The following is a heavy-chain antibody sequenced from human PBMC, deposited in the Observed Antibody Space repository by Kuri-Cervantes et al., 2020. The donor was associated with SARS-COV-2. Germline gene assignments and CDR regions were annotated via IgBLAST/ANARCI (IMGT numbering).Heavy chain of an antibody. V-gene: IGHV3-74*01. J-gene: IGHJ6*03. Sequence: GGSLRLSCAASGFTFSRSWMLWVRQAPGKGLVWVSRINSDGSVTSYPDSVEGRFTISRDNAKNTLSLQMNSLSAEDTAVYFCARVETSHYSSYYMDVWDKGTTVTVSS. CDR3: ARVETSHYSSYYMDV. CDR2: INSDGSVT. CDR1: GFTFSRSW.